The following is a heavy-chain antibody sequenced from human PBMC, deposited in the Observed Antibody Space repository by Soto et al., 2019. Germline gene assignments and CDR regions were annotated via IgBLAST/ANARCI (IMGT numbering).Heavy chain of an antibody. CDR2: IKSKTDGGTT. J-gene: IGHJ4*02. V-gene: IGHV3-15*01. Sequence: KQSQTLSLTCAASGFTFSNAWMSWVRQAPGKGLEWVGRIKSKTDGGTTDYAAPVKGRFTISRDDSKNTLYLQMNSLKTEDTAVYYCTTVLIAAAGTDYWGQGTLVTVSS. D-gene: IGHD6-13*01. CDR1: GFTFSNAW. CDR3: TTVLIAAAGTDY.